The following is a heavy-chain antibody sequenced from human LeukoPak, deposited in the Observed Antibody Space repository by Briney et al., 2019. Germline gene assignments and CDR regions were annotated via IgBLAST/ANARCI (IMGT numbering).Heavy chain of an antibody. CDR1: GFTFSSYA. Sequence: GGSLRLSCAASGFTFSSYAMHWVRQAPGKGLEWVAVTSYDGSNKYYADSVKGRFTISRDNSKNTLYLQMNSLRAEDTAVYYCARESFLEDGYNINFDYWGQGTLVTVSS. V-gene: IGHV3-30-3*01. CDR3: ARESFLEDGYNINFDY. J-gene: IGHJ4*02. CDR2: TSYDGSNK. D-gene: IGHD5-24*01.